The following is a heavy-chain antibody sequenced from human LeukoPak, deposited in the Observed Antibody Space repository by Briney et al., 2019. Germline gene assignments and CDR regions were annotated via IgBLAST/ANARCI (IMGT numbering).Heavy chain of an antibody. CDR2: IKSKTDGGTT. V-gene: IGHV3-15*01. CDR3: TTTYDYGDYDYYYYGMDV. J-gene: IGHJ6*04. Sequence: PGGSLRLSCAASGFTFSNAWMSWVRQAPGKGLEWVGRIKSKTDGGTTDYAAPVKGRFTISRDDSKNTLYPQMNSLKTEDTAVYYCTTTYDYGDYDYYYYGMDVWGKGTTVTVSS. D-gene: IGHD4-17*01. CDR1: GFTFSNAW.